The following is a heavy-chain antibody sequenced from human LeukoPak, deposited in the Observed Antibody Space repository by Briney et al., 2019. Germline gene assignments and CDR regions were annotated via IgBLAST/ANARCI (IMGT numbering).Heavy chain of an antibody. D-gene: IGHD2-15*01. J-gene: IGHJ6*03. CDR3: AKVMPPGRIRFYSYYMDV. CDR2: LSGSGGST. CDR1: GFTFSNYA. V-gene: IGHV3-23*01. Sequence: GGSLRLSCAASGFTFSNYAMSWVRQAPGKGLEWVSALSGSGGSTYYADSVKGRFTISRDKSKNTLSLQMNGLRVEDTAVYYCAKVMPPGRIRFYSYYMDVWGKGTTVTVS.